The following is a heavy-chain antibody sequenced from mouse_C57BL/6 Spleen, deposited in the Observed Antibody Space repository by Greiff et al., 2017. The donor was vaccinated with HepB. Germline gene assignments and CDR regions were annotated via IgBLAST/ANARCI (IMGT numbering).Heavy chain of an antibody. D-gene: IGHD2-3*01. J-gene: IGHJ2*01. CDR1: GFSLSTSGMG. CDR2: IYWDDDK. CDR3: ARRYDGYFYFDY. V-gene: IGHV8-12*01. Sequence: QVTLKVCGPGILQSSQTLSLTCSFSGFSLSTSGMGVSWIRQPSGKGLEWLAHIYWDDDKRYNPSLKSRLTISKDTSRNQVFLKITSVDTADTATYYCARRYDGYFYFDYWGQGTTLTVSS.